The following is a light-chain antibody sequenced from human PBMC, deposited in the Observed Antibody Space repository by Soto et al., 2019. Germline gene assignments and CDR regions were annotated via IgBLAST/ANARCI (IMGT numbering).Light chain of an antibody. CDR2: DAS. CDR3: QQYNSYRT. CDR1: QSISSW. Sequence: DIQMTQSPSTLSASVGDRVTITCRASQSISSWLAWYQQKPGKAPKRLIYDASSLESGVPSRFSGSGSGTEFTITISSLQPDEFATDYCQQYNSYRTCGQGTKVEIK. V-gene: IGKV1-5*01. J-gene: IGKJ1*01.